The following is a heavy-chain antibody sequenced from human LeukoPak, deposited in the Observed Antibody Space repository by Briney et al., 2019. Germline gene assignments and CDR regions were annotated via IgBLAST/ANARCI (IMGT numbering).Heavy chain of an antibody. CDR1: GFTFSSYW. Sequence: GGSLRLSCAASGFTFSSYWMHWVRQAPGKGLVWVSRINSDGSSTSYAGSVRGRFIISRDNAKNTLYLQMNSLRAEDTAVYYCARAGNYRFDYWGQGSLVTVSS. V-gene: IGHV3-74*01. J-gene: IGHJ4*02. CDR3: ARAGNYRFDY. CDR2: INSDGSST. D-gene: IGHD1-7*01.